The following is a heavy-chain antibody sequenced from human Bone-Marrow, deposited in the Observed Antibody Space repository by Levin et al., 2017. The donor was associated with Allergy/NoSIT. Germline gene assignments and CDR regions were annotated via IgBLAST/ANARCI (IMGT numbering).Heavy chain of an antibody. V-gene: IGHV3-48*02. J-gene: IGHJ3*02. CDR2: ISGSSSLI. D-gene: IGHD4-17*01. CDR1: GFSINSYG. CDR3: ARDRDDYGDPDGAFDI. Sequence: PGGSLRLSCAASGFSINSYGMNWVRQAPGKGLEWVSYISGSSSLIYYADSVRGRFTISRDTGKTSLFLQMNSLRDDDTAVYYCARDRDDYGDPDGAFDIWGQGTMVTVSS.